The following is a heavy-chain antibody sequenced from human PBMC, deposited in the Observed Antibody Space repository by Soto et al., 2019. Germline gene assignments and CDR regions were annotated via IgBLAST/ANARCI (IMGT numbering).Heavy chain of an antibody. CDR3: ARDAKRYFDY. V-gene: IGHV1-69*06. CDR2: IIPVLGPA. CDR1: GVTFNTCA. J-gene: IGHJ4*02. Sequence: QVQLVQSGAEVKKPGSSVKVSCKTSGVTFNTCAISWVRQAPGQGLEYMGGIIPVLGPANYAQRFQGRVTITADKSTSTAYLELTNLTSEDTAVYYCARDAKRYFDYWGQGTLVTVSS.